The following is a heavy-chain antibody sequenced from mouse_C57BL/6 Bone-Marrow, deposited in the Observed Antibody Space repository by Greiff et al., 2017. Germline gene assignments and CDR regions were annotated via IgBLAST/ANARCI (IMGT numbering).Heavy chain of an antibody. V-gene: IGHV8-8*01. D-gene: IGHD1-1*01. CDR2: IWWDDDK. CDR3: ARSYYGSSSWFAY. Sequence: QVTLKVSGPGILQPSQTLSLTCSFFGFSLSTFGMGVGWIRQPSGKGLEWLAHIWWDDDKYYNPVLKSRLPISKDTSKNQVFLKIANVDTADTATYYCARSYYGSSSWFAYWGQGTLVTVSA. J-gene: IGHJ3*01. CDR1: GFSLSTFGMG.